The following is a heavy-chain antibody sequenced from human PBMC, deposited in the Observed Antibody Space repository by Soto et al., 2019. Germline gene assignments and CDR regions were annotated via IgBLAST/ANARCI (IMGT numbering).Heavy chain of an antibody. J-gene: IGHJ4*02. CDR3: ARSSGYSGYDEDFFDY. CDR1: GGSISSYY. V-gene: IGHV4-59*01. Sequence: PSETLSLTCTVSGGSISSYYWSWIRQPPGKGLEWIGYIYYSGSTNYNPSLKSRVTISVDTSKNQFSLKLSSVTAADTAVYYCARSSGYSGYDEDFFDYWGQGTLVTVSS. D-gene: IGHD5-12*01. CDR2: IYYSGST.